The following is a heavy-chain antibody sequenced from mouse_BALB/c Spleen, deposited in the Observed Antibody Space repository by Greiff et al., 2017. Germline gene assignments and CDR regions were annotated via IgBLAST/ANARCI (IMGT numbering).Heavy chain of an antibody. Sequence: EVKLVESGGGLVQPGGSRKLSCAASGFTFSSFGMHWVRQAPEKGLEWVAYISSGSSTIYYADTVKGRFTISRDNPKNTLFLQMTSLRSEDTAMFYCARWLLDYWGQGTTLTVSS. CDR3: ARWLLDY. V-gene: IGHV5-17*02. CDR2: ISSGSSTI. D-gene: IGHD2-3*01. J-gene: IGHJ2*01. CDR1: GFTFSSFG.